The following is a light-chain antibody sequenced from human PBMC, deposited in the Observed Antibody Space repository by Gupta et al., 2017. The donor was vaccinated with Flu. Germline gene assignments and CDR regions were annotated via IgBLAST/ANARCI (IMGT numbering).Light chain of an antibody. CDR1: QSVSSY. V-gene: IGKV3-11*01. CDR3: QQRSSWPRT. Sequence: EIVLTQSPATLSWSPGERATLSCRASQSVSSYLAWYQQKPGQAPRLLIYDASKRATGIPARFSGSGSGTDFTLTISSLEPEDFAVYYCQQRSSWPRTFGQGTKVEIK. J-gene: IGKJ1*01. CDR2: DAS.